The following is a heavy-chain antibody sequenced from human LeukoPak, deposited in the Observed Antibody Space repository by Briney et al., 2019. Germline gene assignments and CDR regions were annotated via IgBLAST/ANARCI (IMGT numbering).Heavy chain of an antibody. Sequence: PSETLSLTCTVSGGSISSGGYYWSWIRQHPGKGLEWIGYIYYSGSTYHNPSLKSRVTISVDTSKNQFSLKLSSVTAADTAVYYCARDQNNAFDIWGQGTMVTVSS. CDR3: ARDQNNAFDI. J-gene: IGHJ3*02. CDR2: IYYSGST. V-gene: IGHV4-31*03. CDR1: GGSISSGGYY.